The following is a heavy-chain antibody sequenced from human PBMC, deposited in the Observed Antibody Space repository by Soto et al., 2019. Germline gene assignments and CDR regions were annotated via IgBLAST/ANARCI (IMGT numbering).Heavy chain of an antibody. D-gene: IGHD3-16*02. CDR2: IYYSGST. Sequence: QVQLQESGPGLVKPSQTLSLTCTVSGGSISSDDYYWSWIRQPPGKGLECIGYIYYSGSTYYNPSLKSRVTISVDTSKNQFSLKLRSVTAADTAVYYSARFIRRPAFDIWGQGTMVTVSS. J-gene: IGHJ3*02. CDR3: ARFIRRPAFDI. V-gene: IGHV4-30-4*01. CDR1: GGSISSDDYY.